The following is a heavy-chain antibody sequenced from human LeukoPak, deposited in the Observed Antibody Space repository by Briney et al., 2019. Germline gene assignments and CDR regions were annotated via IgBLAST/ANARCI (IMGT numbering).Heavy chain of an antibody. V-gene: IGHV4-59*01. CDR2: IYYSGST. CDR1: GGSISSYY. D-gene: IGHD4-17*01. CDR3: ARGNYGDYAEGAYDY. Sequence: PSETLSLTCTVSGGSISSYYWSWIRQPPGKGLEWIGYIYYSGSTNYNPSLKSRVTISVDTSKNQFSLKLSSVTAADTAVYYCARGNYGDYAEGAYDYWGQGTLVNVSS. J-gene: IGHJ4*02.